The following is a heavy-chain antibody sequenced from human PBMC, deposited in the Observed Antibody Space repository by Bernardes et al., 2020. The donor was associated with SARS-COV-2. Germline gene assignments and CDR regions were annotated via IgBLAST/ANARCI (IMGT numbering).Heavy chain of an antibody. J-gene: IGHJ5*02. D-gene: IGHD1-26*01. Sequence: ASVKVSCQASGYIFTAYYMYWVRQAPGQGLEWMGWINPKSGGTYYAQKFRGRVTMTRDTSINTVYMELTRLRSDDTAVYFCARDPLVGDHRGTWLDPWGQGTLVTVSS. CDR3: ARDPLVGDHRGTWLDP. CDR1: GYIFTAYY. V-gene: IGHV1-2*02. CDR2: INPKSGGT.